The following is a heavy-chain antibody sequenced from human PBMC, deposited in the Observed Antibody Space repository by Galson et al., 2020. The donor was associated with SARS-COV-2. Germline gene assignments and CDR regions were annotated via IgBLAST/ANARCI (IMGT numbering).Heavy chain of an antibody. Sequence: AGGSLRLSCAASGFTFSSYSMNWVRQAPGKGLEWVSSISSSSSYIYYADSVKGRFTISRDNAKNSLYLQMHSLRAEDTAIYYCAREVYSGYDFAYWGQGTLVTVSS. V-gene: IGHV3-21*01. J-gene: IGHJ4*02. D-gene: IGHD5-12*01. CDR2: ISSSSSYI. CDR1: GFTFSSYS. CDR3: AREVYSGYDFAY.